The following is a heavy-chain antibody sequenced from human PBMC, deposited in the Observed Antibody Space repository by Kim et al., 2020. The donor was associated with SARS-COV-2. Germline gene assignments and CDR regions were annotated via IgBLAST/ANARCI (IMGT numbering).Heavy chain of an antibody. D-gene: IGHD2-2*01. CDR3: ASDAGYCSSTSCYSSYYG. V-gene: IGHV3-30-3*01. CDR1: GFTFSSYA. J-gene: IGHJ6*01. Sequence: GGSLRLSCAASGFTFSSYAMHWVRQAPGKGLEWVAVISYDGSNKYYADSVKGRFTISRDNSKNTLYLQMNSLRAEDTAVYYCASDAGYCSSTSCYSSYYG. CDR2: ISYDGSNK.